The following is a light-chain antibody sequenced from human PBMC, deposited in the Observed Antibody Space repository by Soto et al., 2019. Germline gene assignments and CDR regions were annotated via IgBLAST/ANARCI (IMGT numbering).Light chain of an antibody. V-gene: IGLV2-14*01. CDR2: DVN. CDR1: SSDVGGYNF. CDR3: TSYTSRLNYV. Sequence: QSVLTQPASVSGSLGQSITISCTGTSSDVGGYNFVSWYQQHPGKAPKLMIYDVNNRPSGVSNRFSGSKSGNTASLTISGLQAEDEADYYCTSYTSRLNYVFGTGTKLTVL. J-gene: IGLJ1*01.